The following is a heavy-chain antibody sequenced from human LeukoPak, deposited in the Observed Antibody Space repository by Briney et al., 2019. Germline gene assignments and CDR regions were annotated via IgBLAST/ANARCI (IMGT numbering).Heavy chain of an antibody. D-gene: IGHD1-26*01. CDR3: ARGKNRVGSYGMDV. J-gene: IGHJ6*02. CDR2: INPNSGGT. Sequence: ASVKVSCKASGYTFTGYYMHWVRQAPGQGLEWMGWINPNSGGTNYAQKFQGRVTMTRDTSISTAYMELSRLRSDDTAVYYCARGKNRVGSYGMDVWGQGTTVTVSS. CDR1: GYTFTGYY. V-gene: IGHV1-2*02.